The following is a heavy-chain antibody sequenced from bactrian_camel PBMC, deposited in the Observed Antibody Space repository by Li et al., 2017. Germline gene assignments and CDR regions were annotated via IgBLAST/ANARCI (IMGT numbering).Heavy chain of an antibody. V-gene: IGHV3-2*01. Sequence: HVQLVESGGGSVQVGASLRLSCSGSGYSYRNCMGWFRQAPGKGLEWVACVSTDGSKLFYRDSVKGRFTISRDNAKNTVYLQMNSLKSEDTALYYCATGSPSGGWWMSVGLIYWGQGTQVTVS. CDR1: GYSYRNC. CDR2: VSTDGSKL. D-gene: IGHD7*01. CDR3: ATGSPSGGWWMSVGLIY. J-gene: IGHJ4*01.